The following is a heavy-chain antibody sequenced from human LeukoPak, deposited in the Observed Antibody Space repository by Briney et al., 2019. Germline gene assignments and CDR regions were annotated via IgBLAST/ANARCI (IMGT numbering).Heavy chain of an antibody. CDR1: GFTFSSYG. V-gene: IGHV3-30*03. J-gene: IGHJ5*02. CDR3: ASTGEYYDSSGYYH. CDR2: ISYDGSNK. D-gene: IGHD3-22*01. Sequence: PGGSLRLSCAASGFTFSSYGMHWVRQAPGKGLEWVAVISYDGSNKYYADSVKGRFTISRDNSKNTLYLQMNSLRAEDTAVYYCASTGEYYDSSGYYHWGQGTLVTVSS.